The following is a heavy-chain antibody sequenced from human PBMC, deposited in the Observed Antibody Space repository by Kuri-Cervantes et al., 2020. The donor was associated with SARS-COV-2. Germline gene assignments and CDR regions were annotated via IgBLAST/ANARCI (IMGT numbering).Heavy chain of an antibody. J-gene: IGHJ3*02. CDR1: GGSISSYY. CDR2: IYYSGST. V-gene: IGHV4-59*08. CDR3: ARSGYSYGPETQGAFDI. D-gene: IGHD5-18*01. Sequence: GSLRLSCTVSGGSISSYYWNWIRQSPGKGLEWIGYIYYSGSTNYNPSLKSRVTISVDTSKNQFSLKLSSVTAADTAVYYCARSGYSYGPETQGAFDIWGQGTMVTVSS.